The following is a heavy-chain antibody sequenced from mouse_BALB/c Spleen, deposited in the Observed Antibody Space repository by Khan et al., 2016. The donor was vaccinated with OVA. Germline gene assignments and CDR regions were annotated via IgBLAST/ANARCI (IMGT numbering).Heavy chain of an antibody. Sequence: VQLQESGPGLVAPSQSLSITCTVSGFSLSRYNIHWVRQPPGKGLEWLGMIWGGGGTDYNSILKSRLSISKDNSKSQVFLKMNSLQTEDTAMYYCARAYYRYDGYYAMDYWGQGTSVTVSS. D-gene: IGHD2-14*01. CDR1: GFSLSRYN. V-gene: IGHV2-6-4*01. J-gene: IGHJ4*01. CDR2: IWGGGGT. CDR3: ARAYYRYDGYYAMDY.